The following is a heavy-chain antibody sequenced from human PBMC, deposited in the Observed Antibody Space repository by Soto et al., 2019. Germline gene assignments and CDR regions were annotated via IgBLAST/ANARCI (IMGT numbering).Heavy chain of an antibody. CDR1: GYTFTGYY. CDR2: INPNSGGT. J-gene: IGHJ3*02. V-gene: IGHV1-2*02. Sequence: ASVKVSCKASGYTFTGYYMHWVRQAPGQGLEWMGWINPNSGGTNYAQKFQGRVTMTRDTSISTAYMELSRLRSDDTAVYYCARAWIQLSRRGAFDIWGQGTMVTVSS. D-gene: IGHD5-18*01. CDR3: ARAWIQLSRRGAFDI.